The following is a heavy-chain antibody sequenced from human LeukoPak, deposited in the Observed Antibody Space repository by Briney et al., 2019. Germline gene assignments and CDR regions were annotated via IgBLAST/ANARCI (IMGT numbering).Heavy chain of an antibody. CDR3: ARAGYSSSLFDY. J-gene: IGHJ4*02. Sequence: SETLSLTCTVSGGSISSYYWSWIRQPPGEGLEWIGYIYYSGSTNYNPSLKSRVTISVDTSKNQFSLKLSSVTAADTAVYYCARAGYSSSLFDYWGQGTLVTVSS. CDR2: IYYSGST. V-gene: IGHV4-59*01. CDR1: GGSISSYY. D-gene: IGHD6-6*01.